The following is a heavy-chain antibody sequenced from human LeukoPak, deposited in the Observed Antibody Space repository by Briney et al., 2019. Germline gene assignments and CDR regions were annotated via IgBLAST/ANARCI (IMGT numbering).Heavy chain of an antibody. Sequence: SETLSLTCTVSGGSISSYYWSWMRQAPGKGLEWIGNIYYSGSTNYNPSLKSRVTISVDTSKNQFSLKLSSVTAADTAVYYCARGVGAFDYWGQGALVTVSS. CDR1: GGSISSYY. J-gene: IGHJ4*02. CDR3: ARGVGAFDY. CDR2: IYYSGST. D-gene: IGHD1-26*01. V-gene: IGHV4-59*08.